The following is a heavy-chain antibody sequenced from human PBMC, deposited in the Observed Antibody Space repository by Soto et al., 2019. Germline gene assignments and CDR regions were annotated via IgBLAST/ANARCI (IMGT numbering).Heavy chain of an antibody. CDR2: IYSEGTP. V-gene: IGHV3-53*01. CDR3: ARSTYYDILTGSYYYDAMDV. J-gene: IGHJ6*02. D-gene: IGHD3-9*01. Sequence: EVQLVESGGGLTQPGVSLRLSCAASGLTVGSNYMSWVRQAPGKGLEWVSVIYSEGTPYYADSVKGRFTISRENSNNTLYLHMNNLRAEDTAVYYCARSTYYDILTGSYYYDAMDVWGQGTTVTVSS. CDR1: GLTVGSNY.